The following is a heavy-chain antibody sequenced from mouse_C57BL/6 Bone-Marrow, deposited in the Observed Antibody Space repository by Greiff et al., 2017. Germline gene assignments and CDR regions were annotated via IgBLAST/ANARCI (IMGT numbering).Heavy chain of an antibody. Sequence: QVQLQQPGAELVKPGASVKLSCKASGYTFTSYWMHWVKQRPGQGLEWIGMIHPNSGSTNYNEKFKSKATLTVDKSSSTAYMQLSSLTSEDSAVYYCARIGYDGYYRGFFAYWGQGTLVTVSA. CDR2: IHPNSGST. V-gene: IGHV1-64*01. CDR1: GYTFTSYW. CDR3: ARIGYDGYYRGFFAY. J-gene: IGHJ3*01. D-gene: IGHD2-3*01.